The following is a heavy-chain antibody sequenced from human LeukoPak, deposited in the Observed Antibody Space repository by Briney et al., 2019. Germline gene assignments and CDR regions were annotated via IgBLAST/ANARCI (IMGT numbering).Heavy chain of an antibody. Sequence: GSLRLSCAASGFTFSSYAMSWIRQPPGKGLEWIGEINHSGSTNYNPSLKSRVTISVDTSKNQFSLKLSSVTAADTAVYYCARTTGGIAARPHWFDPWGQGTLVTVSS. CDR3: ARTTGGIAARPHWFDP. D-gene: IGHD6-6*01. V-gene: IGHV4-34*01. CDR1: GFTFSSYA. J-gene: IGHJ5*02. CDR2: INHSGST.